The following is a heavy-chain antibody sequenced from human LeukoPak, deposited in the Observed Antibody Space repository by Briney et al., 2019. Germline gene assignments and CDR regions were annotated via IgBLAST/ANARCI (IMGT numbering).Heavy chain of an antibody. V-gene: IGHV4-39*01. CDR2: AYYSGST. CDR3: ASADSSRQYYYYYYMDV. CDR1: GDSISSSSYY. J-gene: IGHJ6*03. D-gene: IGHD6-13*01. Sequence: SETLSLTCTVSGDSISSSSYYWGWIRQPPGKGLEWIGSAYYSGSTYYNPSLKSRVTVSVDTSKNQFSLRLNSVTAADTAVYYCASADSSRQYYYYYYMDVWGKGTTVTVSS.